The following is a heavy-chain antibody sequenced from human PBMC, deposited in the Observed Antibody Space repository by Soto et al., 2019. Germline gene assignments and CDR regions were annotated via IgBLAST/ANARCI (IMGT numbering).Heavy chain of an antibody. CDR1: GFTFSSYA. Sequence: GGSLRLSCAASGFTFSSYAMSWVRQAPGKGLEWVSAISGSGGSTYYADSVKGRFTISRDNSKNTLYLQMNSLRAEDTAVYYCAKLYGDYARRFSLHPDYWGQGTLVTVSS. V-gene: IGHV3-23*01. D-gene: IGHD4-17*01. J-gene: IGHJ4*02. CDR3: AKLYGDYARRFSLHPDY. CDR2: ISGSGGST.